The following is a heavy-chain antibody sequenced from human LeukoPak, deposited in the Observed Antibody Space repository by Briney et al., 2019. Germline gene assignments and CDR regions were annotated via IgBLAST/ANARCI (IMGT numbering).Heavy chain of an antibody. J-gene: IGHJ4*02. CDR3: AKGSLGSWYYFDY. Sequence: PGGSLRLSCAVSGFTFINYPMSWVRQAPGKGLEWVSVISGRGDSTYYADSVKGRFTISRDNSKNTLYLQMNSLRAEDTAVYYCAKGSLGSWYYFDYWGQGTLVTVSS. CDR1: GFTFINYP. CDR2: ISGRGDST. D-gene: IGHD6-13*01. V-gene: IGHV3-23*01.